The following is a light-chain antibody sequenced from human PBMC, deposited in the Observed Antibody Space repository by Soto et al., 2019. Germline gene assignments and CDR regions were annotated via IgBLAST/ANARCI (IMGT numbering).Light chain of an antibody. Sequence: EIVMTQSPATLSVSPGEGATLTCRASQSVITNLAWYQQKSGQAPRLLIYGASSGATGIPDRFSGSGSGTDFTLTISRLEPEDFAVYYCQQFATSPLTFGGGTKV. CDR1: QSVITN. CDR2: GAS. V-gene: IGKV3-20*01. J-gene: IGKJ4*01. CDR3: QQFATSPLT.